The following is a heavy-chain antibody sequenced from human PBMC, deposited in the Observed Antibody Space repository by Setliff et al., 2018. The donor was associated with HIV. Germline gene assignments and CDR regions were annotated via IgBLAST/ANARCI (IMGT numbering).Heavy chain of an antibody. CDR3: ARGVTIFGVVIMGYYMDV. V-gene: IGHV3-74*01. CDR2: VNDDGRST. CDR1: GFTLSDYW. Sequence: PGGSLRLSCAASGFTLSDYWMHWVRQAPGKGLVWVSRVNDDGRSTTYADSVKGRFTISRDNAKNTLYLQMNSLRVEDTAVYYCARGVTIFGVVIMGYYMDVWGKGTTVTVSS. D-gene: IGHD3-3*01. J-gene: IGHJ6*03.